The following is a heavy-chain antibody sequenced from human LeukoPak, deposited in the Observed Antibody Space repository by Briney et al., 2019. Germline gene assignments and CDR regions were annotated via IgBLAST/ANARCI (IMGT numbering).Heavy chain of an antibody. J-gene: IGHJ4*02. CDR3: AKDSLD. Sequence: PGRSLRLSCAASGFTFSSYAMHWVRQAPGQGLEWVAVIGYDGSNRDYADSVKGRFTISRDNSKNTVYLQMNSLRAEDTAVYYCAKDSLDWGQGTLVTVSS. V-gene: IGHV3-33*06. CDR1: GFTFSSYA. CDR2: IGYDGSNR.